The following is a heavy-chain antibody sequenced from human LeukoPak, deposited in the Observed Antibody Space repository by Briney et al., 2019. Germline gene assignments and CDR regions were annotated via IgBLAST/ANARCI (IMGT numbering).Heavy chain of an antibody. D-gene: IGHD6-19*01. Sequence: GGSLRLSCAASGFTFSSHEMNWVRQAPGKGLEWVSYISSSGSTTYYADSVKGRFTISRDNAKNSLYLQINSLRAEDTAVYYCARRSSGYYFDYWGQGTLVTVSS. CDR3: ARRSSGYYFDY. CDR1: GFTFSSHE. V-gene: IGHV3-48*03. CDR2: ISSSGSTT. J-gene: IGHJ4*02.